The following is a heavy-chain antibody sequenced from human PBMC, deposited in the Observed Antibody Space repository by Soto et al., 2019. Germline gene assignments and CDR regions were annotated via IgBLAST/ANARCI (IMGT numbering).Heavy chain of an antibody. D-gene: IGHD1-26*01. CDR3: TTIGGANGC. CDR1: RASIYTYS. J-gene: IGHJ4*02. CDR2: IYSSGSA. V-gene: IGHV4-4*07. Sequence: NPSETLSLTCTFSRASIYTYSWTWIRQPAGKGLQWIGHIYSSGSANYSPSLKSRVSMSVSSSKNQISLKLSSVPAPATAVCYCTTIGGANGCWGQRTLVTASS.